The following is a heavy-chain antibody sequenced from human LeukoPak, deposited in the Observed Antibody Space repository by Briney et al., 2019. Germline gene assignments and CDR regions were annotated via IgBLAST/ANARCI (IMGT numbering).Heavy chain of an antibody. CDR1: GFTFSNYW. D-gene: IGHD2-8*01. Sequence: GGSLRLSCAASGFTFSNYWMHWVRQAPGKGLVFVSRINSGGTSTIYADSVKGRFTISRDNAKNTLYLQMNSLRAEDTAVYYCARDRPLYAPYYYYGMDVWGQGTTVTVSS. J-gene: IGHJ6*02. V-gene: IGHV3-74*01. CDR3: ARDRPLYAPYYYYGMDV. CDR2: INSGGTST.